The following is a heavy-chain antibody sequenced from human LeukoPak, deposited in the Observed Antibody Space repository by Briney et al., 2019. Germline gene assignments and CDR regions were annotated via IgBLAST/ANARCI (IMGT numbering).Heavy chain of an antibody. CDR3: ARDSLPHYYTSGSQNPADY. V-gene: IGHV1-46*01. D-gene: IGHD3-10*01. CDR2: INPSGGST. J-gene: IGHJ4*02. Sequence: GASVTVSFTASGYTLTIYRIHWVRQAPGQGHEWMGIINPSGGSTIYTQKFQGRVTMTRDTSTSTVYMELSRLTSEDTAVYYCARDSLPHYYTSGSQNPADYWGQGTLVTVSS. CDR1: GYTLTIYR.